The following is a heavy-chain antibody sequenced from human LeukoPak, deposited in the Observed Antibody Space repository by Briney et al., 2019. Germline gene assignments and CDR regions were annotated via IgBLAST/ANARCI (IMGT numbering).Heavy chain of an antibody. CDR2: INPNSGGT. D-gene: IGHD3-3*01. CDR3: ARGRLRFLEWLDYFDY. J-gene: IGHJ4*02. Sequence: GASVKVSCKASGYTFTGYYMHWVRQAPGQGLEWMGWINPNSGGTNYAQKFQGRVTMTRDTSISTAYMELSRLRSDDTAVYYCARGRLRFLEWLDYFDYWGQGTLVTVSS. CDR1: GYTFTGYY. V-gene: IGHV1-2*02.